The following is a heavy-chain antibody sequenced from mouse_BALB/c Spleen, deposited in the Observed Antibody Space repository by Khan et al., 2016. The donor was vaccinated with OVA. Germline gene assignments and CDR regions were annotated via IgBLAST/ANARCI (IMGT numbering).Heavy chain of an antibody. J-gene: IGHJ3*01. D-gene: IGHD2-14*01. CDR2: INPSNGYT. Sequence: QVRLQQSGAELARPGASVKMSCKASDYTFTSYTIHWIKVRPGQGLEWIGFINPSNGYTNYNQKFKDKATLTVDKSSTTVHMQLSSLTSDDSAVYNCVRDGAYHRNDGWFAYWGQGTLVTVSA. CDR1: DYTFTSYT. V-gene: IGHV1-4*01. CDR3: VRDGAYHRNDGWFAY.